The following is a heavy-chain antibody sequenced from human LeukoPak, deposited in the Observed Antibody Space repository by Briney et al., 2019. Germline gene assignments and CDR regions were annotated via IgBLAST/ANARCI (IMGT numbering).Heavy chain of an antibody. Sequence: VASVTVSCKASGGTFSSYAISWVRQAPGQGLEWMGRIIPILGIANYAQKFQGRVTITADKSTSTAYMELSSLRSEDTAVYYCARADSSGWYPFDYWGQGTLVTVSS. V-gene: IGHV1-69*04. CDR1: GGTFSSYA. CDR2: IIPILGIA. J-gene: IGHJ4*02. CDR3: ARADSSGWYPFDY. D-gene: IGHD6-19*01.